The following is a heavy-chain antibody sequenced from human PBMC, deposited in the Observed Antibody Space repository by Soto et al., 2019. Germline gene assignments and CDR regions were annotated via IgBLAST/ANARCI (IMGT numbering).Heavy chain of an antibody. Sequence: GGSLRLSCTASKFTFASYVMHWVRQAPGEGLEWVALISFDGTNKYYADSVKGRFTISRDNAKNSLYLQMNSLRAEDTAVYYCARGLVPAAIYYYYMDVWGEGTTVTVSS. V-gene: IGHV3-30*04. CDR3: ARGLVPAAIYYYYMDV. CDR2: ISFDGTNK. J-gene: IGHJ6*03. D-gene: IGHD2-2*01. CDR1: KFTFASYV.